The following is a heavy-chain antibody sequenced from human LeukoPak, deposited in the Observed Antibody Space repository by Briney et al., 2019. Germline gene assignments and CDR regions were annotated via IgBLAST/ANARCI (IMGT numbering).Heavy chain of an antibody. V-gene: IGHV1-18*01. CDR3: ARDSWTTVTTYGMDV. CDR1: GYTFTSYG. D-gene: IGHD4-17*01. CDR2: ISAYNGNT. Sequence: GASVKVSCKASGYTFTSYGISWVRQAPGQGLEWMGWISAYNGNTNYAQKLQGRVTMTTDTSTSTAYMELRSLRSDDTAVYYCARDSWTTVTTYGMDVWGQGTTVTVSS. J-gene: IGHJ6*02.